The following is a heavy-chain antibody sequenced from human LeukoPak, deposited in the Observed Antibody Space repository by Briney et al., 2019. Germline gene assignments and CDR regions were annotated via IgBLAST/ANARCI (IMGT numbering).Heavy chain of an antibody. Sequence: PGGSLRLSCAASGFTFSSYGMHWVRQAPGKGLEWVAVISYDGSNKNYEDSVKGRFTISRDNSKNTLYLQMNSLRAEDTAVYYCANGYCTNGVCYRRWEDAFDIWGQGTMVTVSS. J-gene: IGHJ3*02. CDR2: ISYDGSNK. V-gene: IGHV3-30*18. CDR3: ANGYCTNGVCYRRWEDAFDI. CDR1: GFTFSSYG. D-gene: IGHD2-8*01.